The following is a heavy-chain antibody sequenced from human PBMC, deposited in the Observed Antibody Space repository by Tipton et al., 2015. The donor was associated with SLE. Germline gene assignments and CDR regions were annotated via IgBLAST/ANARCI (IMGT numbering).Heavy chain of an antibody. Sequence: SLRLSCAASGFTVSSNYMSWVRQAPGKGLEWVSVIYSGGSTYYAESVKGRFSISRDNSKNTLYLHMDSLKPEDTAVYHCAKERIPQLARRGYYYCGMDVWGQGTTVTVSS. J-gene: IGHJ6*02. CDR1: GFTVSSNY. CDR2: IYSGGST. V-gene: IGHV3-53*05. D-gene: IGHD6-6*01. CDR3: AKERIPQLARRGYYYCGMDV.